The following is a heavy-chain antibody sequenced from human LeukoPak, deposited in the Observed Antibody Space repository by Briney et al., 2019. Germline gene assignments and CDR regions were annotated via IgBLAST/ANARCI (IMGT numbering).Heavy chain of an antibody. Sequence: GASVKVSCKASGYTFTSYDINWVRQATGQGLEWMGWMNPNSGNTGYAQKFQGRVTMTRNTSISTAYMELSSLRSEDTAVYYCARDLSHNWNYVAVPNWFDPWGQGTLVTVSS. J-gene: IGHJ5*02. CDR3: ARDLSHNWNYVAVPNWFDP. V-gene: IGHV1-8*01. CDR2: MNPNSGNT. D-gene: IGHD1-7*01. CDR1: GYTFTSYD.